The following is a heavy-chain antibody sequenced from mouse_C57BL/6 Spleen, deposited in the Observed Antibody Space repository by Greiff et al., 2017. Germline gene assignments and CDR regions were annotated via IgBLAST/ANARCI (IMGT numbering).Heavy chain of an antibody. CDR2: ISYDGSN. Sequence: DVKLQESGPGLVKPSQSLSLTCSVTGYSITSGYYWNWIRQFPGNKLEWMGYISYDGSNNYNPSLKNRISITRDTSKNQFFLKLNSVTTEDTATYYCAREGELGLYFDYWGQGTTLTVSS. D-gene: IGHD4-1*01. CDR1: GYSITSGYY. V-gene: IGHV3-6*01. CDR3: AREGELGLYFDY. J-gene: IGHJ2*01.